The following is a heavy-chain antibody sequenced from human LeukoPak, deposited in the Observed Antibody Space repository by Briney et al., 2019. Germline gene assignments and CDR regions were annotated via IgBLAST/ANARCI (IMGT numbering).Heavy chain of an antibody. CDR1: GFTFSSYA. Sequence: GGSLRLSCAASGFTFSSYAMSWVRQAPGKGLEWVSAISGSGGSTYYADSVKGRSTISRDNSKNTLYLQMNSLRAEDTAVYYCASLDSSGYSGDYWGQGTLVTVSS. D-gene: IGHD3-22*01. CDR2: ISGSGGST. J-gene: IGHJ4*02. V-gene: IGHV3-23*01. CDR3: ASLDSSGYSGDY.